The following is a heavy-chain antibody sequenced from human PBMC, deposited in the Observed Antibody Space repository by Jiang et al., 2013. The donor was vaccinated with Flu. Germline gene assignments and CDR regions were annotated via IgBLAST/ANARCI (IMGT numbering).Heavy chain of an antibody. V-gene: IGHV6-1*01. CDR3: AREGYVDTTLAFDY. CDR2: TYYRSKWYN. J-gene: IGHJ4*02. D-gene: IGHD5-18*01. CDR1: GDSVSSNSAA. Sequence: QTLSLTCVVSGDSVSSNSAAWNWIRQSPSSGLEWLGRTYYRSKWYNEYAVSVRSRITITSDTSKNQFSLQLNSVTPEDTAVYYCAREGYVDTTLAFDYWGQGTLVTV.